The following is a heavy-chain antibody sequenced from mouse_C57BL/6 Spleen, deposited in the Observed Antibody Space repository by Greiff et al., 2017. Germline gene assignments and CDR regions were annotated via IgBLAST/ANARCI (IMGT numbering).Heavy chain of an antibody. Sequence: QVQLQQSGAELVKPGASVKISCKASGYAFSSYWMNWVKQRPGKGLEWIGQIYPGDGDINYNGKFKGQATLTADKSSSTAYMQLSSLTSEDSAVYFCARAGLYGILDYWGQGTTLTVSS. V-gene: IGHV1-80*01. CDR1: GYAFSSYW. CDR3: ARAGLYGILDY. J-gene: IGHJ2*01. D-gene: IGHD2-1*01. CDR2: IYPGDGDI.